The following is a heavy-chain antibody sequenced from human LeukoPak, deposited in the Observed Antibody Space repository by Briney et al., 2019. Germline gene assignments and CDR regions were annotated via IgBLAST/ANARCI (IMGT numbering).Heavy chain of an antibody. D-gene: IGHD6-19*01. V-gene: IGHV1-8*01. J-gene: IGHJ6*03. CDR1: GYSFTNFD. Sequence: ASVKVSCKASGYSFTNFDINWVRQATGQGLEWMGWMNPNSGNKGYAQKFQGRVTMTMNTSISTTYMELSSLRSEDRAVYYCARGPQWRGDYYYMDVWGRGTSVTVSS. CDR3: ARGPQWRGDYYYMDV. CDR2: MNPNSGNK.